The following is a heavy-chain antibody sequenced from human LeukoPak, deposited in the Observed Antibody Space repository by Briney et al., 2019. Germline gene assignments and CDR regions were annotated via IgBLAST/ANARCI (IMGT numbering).Heavy chain of an antibody. CDR1: GGSISSYY. V-gene: IGHV4-59*08. J-gene: IGHJ3*02. CDR3: ARGPYSYDSSGAFDI. Sequence: SETLSLTYTVSGGSISSYYWSWIRQPPGKGLEWIGYIYYSGSTNYNPSLKSRVTISVDTSKNQFSLKLNSVTAADTAVYFCARGPYSYDSSGAFDIWGQGTMVTVSS. CDR2: IYYSGST. D-gene: IGHD3-22*01.